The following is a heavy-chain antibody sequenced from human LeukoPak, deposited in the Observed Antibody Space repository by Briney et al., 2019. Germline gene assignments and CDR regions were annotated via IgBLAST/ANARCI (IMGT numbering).Heavy chain of an antibody. CDR3: ARVDPLRLGELLDY. Sequence: GASIKVSCKASGYTFSGYYMHWVRQAPGQGLEWMGWINPNSGGTNYAQKFQGRVTMTRDTSINTAYMEVSRLRYDDTAVYYCARVDPLRLGELLDYWGQGTLVTVSS. D-gene: IGHD3-16*01. CDR2: INPNSGGT. CDR1: GYTFSGYY. V-gene: IGHV1-2*02. J-gene: IGHJ4*02.